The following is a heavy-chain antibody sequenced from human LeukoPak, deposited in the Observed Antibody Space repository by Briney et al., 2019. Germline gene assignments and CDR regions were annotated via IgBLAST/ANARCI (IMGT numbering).Heavy chain of an antibody. CDR1: GYRFISHY. CDR2: MHAGNGNT. Sequence: ASVKVSCKASGYRFISHYIHWVRQAPGQGRKWLGWMHAGNGNTRYPEKFEGRVTMTRDTSSNTAYMDLTGLRSDDTAVYYCAREGSYCVGGDCYSFDFWGQGTLVTVSS. J-gene: IGHJ4*02. D-gene: IGHD2-21*02. CDR3: AREGSYCVGGDCYSFDF. V-gene: IGHV1-2*02.